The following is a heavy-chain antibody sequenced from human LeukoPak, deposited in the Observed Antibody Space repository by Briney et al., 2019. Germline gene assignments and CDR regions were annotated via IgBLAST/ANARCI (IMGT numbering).Heavy chain of an antibody. D-gene: IGHD6-13*01. CDR3: ASHRFSDGSSWIYYFDF. J-gene: IGHJ4*02. Sequence: GGSLRLSCAASGFTVSSNHMSWVRQAPGKGLEWVSVIYSGGSTYYADSVKGRFTISRDNSKNTLYLQMNSLRAEDTAVYYCASHRFSDGSSWIYYFDFWGQGTLVTVSS. CDR1: GFTVSSNH. CDR2: IYSGGST. V-gene: IGHV3-53*01.